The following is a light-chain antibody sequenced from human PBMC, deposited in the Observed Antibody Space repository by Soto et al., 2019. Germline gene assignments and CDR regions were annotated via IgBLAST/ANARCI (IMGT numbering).Light chain of an antibody. V-gene: IGKV3-11*01. CDR1: QSVSSF. J-gene: IGKJ4*01. CDR3: QQRSNWPLT. CDR2: DTS. Sequence: EIVLTQSPATLSLSPGERATLSCRASQSVSSFLAWYQQKPGQAPMLLIYDTSNRATGIPARFSGSGSGTDVTLTVSSLAPEDFAVYYCQQRSNWPLTFGGGTKGESK.